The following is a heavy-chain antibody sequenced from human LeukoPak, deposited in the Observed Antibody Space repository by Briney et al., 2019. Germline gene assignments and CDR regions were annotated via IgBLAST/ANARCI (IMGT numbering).Heavy chain of an antibody. CDR2: ISDSGGDS. D-gene: IGHD1-26*01. Sequence: PGGSLRLSCTASGFTFSSSAMTWVRQAPGKGLEWVSAISDSGGDSIYTDSVKDRFTISTDNSKNTLYLQMNSLRAEDTALYYCAKGGSYAPLDYWGQGTLVTVSS. CDR3: AKGGSYAPLDY. V-gene: IGHV3-23*01. J-gene: IGHJ4*02. CDR1: GFTFSSSA.